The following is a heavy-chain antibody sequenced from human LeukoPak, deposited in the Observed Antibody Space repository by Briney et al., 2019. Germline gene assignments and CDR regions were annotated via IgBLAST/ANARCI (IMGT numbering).Heavy chain of an antibody. CDR3: ATSRNSASDY. Sequence: GGSLRLSCAASGFIFRSYWMNWVRQAPGKGLEWVASINQDGSEKYYGDSVRGRLTISRDNAKNSLYMQMNGLRGDDTAVYYCATSRNSASDYWGQGTLVTVSS. V-gene: IGHV3-7*05. J-gene: IGHJ4*02. D-gene: IGHD4-11*01. CDR1: GFIFRSYW. CDR2: INQDGSEK.